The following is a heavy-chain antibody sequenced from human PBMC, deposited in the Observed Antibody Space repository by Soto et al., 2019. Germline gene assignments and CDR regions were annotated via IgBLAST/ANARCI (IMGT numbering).Heavy chain of an antibody. CDR3: ARDAMGIAAAGTGAAGY. V-gene: IGHV1-46*01. Sequence: QVQLVQSGAEVKKPGASVKVSCKASGYTFTSYYMHWVRQAPGQGLEWMGIINPSGGSTSYGQKFQGRVTMTRDTSTSTVYRELSSQRSEDTAVYYFARDAMGIAAAGTGAAGYWGQGTLVTVSS. D-gene: IGHD6-13*01. CDR1: GYTFTSYY. CDR2: INPSGGST. J-gene: IGHJ4*02.